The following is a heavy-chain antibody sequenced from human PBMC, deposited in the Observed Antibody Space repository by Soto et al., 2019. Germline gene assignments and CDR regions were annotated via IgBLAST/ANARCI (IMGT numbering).Heavy chain of an antibody. CDR1: GFTFSSYA. D-gene: IGHD5-12*01. J-gene: IGHJ3*01. V-gene: IGHV3-23*01. Sequence: EVQLLESGGGLVQPGGSLRLSCPASGFTFSSYAMSWVRQAPGKGLEWVSAISGSGGSTYYADSVKGRFTISRDNSKNTLYLQMNSLRAEDTAVYYCAKVTMATISSGGDTTWGQGTMVTVSS. CDR3: AKVTMATISSGGDTT. CDR2: ISGSGGST.